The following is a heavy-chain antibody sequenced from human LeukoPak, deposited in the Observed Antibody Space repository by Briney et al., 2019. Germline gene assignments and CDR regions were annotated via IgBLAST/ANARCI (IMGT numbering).Heavy chain of an antibody. J-gene: IGHJ4*02. D-gene: IGHD1-26*01. V-gene: IGHV5-51*01. CDR3: ARALVGAATLSY. CDR2: IYPGDSDT. Sequence: PGQSLHISFKGSGYSFTTYWIAWVRQMPGKGLEWMGVIYPGDSDTRYSPSFQGQVTLSADKSISTAYLQWSSLKASDTAIYYCARALVGAATLSYWGQGALVAVSS. CDR1: GYSFTTYW.